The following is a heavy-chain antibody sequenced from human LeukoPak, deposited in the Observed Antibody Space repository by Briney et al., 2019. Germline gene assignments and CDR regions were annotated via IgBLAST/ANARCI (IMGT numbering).Heavy chain of an antibody. CDR1: GGSFSDHY. D-gene: IGHD3-3*01. Sequence: SETLSLTCAVYGGSFSDHYWIWIRQPPGKGLEYIGEIIQSERINFNPSLKSRVTISLDTSKNQFSLRLSSVTAADTAVYYCARAISDFWSGYPSGGAFDLWGQGTMVTVSS. J-gene: IGHJ3*01. CDR2: IIQSERI. CDR3: ARAISDFWSGYPSGGAFDL. V-gene: IGHV4-34*12.